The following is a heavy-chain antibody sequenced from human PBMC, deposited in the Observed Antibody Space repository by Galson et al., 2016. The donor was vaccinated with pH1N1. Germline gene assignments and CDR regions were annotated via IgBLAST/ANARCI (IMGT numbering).Heavy chain of an antibody. CDR2: IYPGDSDT. V-gene: IGHV5-51*01. Sequence: QSGAEVKKPGESLKISCKGSGYSFTSYWIAWVRQMPGKGLEWMGIIYPGDSDTRYSPSFQGQVTISADTSINTAYLQWSSLKASDTAMYYCARIGSDYPIYYYYMDVWGKGTTVTVSS. CDR1: GYSFTSYW. CDR3: ARIGSDYPIYYYYMDV. D-gene: IGHD2-21*01. J-gene: IGHJ6*03.